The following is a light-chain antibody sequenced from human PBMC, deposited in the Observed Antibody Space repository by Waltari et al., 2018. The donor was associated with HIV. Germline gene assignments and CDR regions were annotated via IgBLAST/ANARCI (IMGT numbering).Light chain of an antibody. Sequence: EVVMTQSPATLPVSPGERVTLSCRASQSVNSQLAWYQQKAGQAPRLLIHGASSRASGIPARFSGSGSGTDFSLTISSLKSEDFVIYYCQQYDNWPYTFGQGTKLDI. J-gene: IGKJ2*01. CDR3: QQYDNWPYT. CDR2: GAS. CDR1: QSVNSQ. V-gene: IGKV3-15*01.